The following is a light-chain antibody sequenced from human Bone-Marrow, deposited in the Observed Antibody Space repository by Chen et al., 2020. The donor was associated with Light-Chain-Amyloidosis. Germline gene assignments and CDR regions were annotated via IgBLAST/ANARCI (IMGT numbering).Light chain of an antibody. CDR2: GDF. V-gene: IGLV2-23*01. CDR3: CAYTGSSTWV. J-gene: IGLJ3*02. Sequence: QSALTQPASVSGSPGQSFTISCTASNSDVGNYNLVSWYQHHPGKAPKLIIYGDFKRPSGVSNRFSGSKSGNTASLTISGLQNEDEAHYHCCAYTGSSTWVFGGGTKLTVL. CDR1: NSDVGNYNL.